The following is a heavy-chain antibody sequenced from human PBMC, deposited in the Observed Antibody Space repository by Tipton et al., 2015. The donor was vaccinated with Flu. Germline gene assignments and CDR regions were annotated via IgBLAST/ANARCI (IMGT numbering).Heavy chain of an antibody. Sequence: TLSLTCTVSGDSMGNYYWSWMRQPPGKGLEYIGYIHHSGTTNYDPSLKGRVTISADTSKRQFSLTLTSVTAADTAVYYCARQKGGISSGYYYYFDYWGQGTLVTVSS. CDR3: ARQKGGISSGYYYYFDY. J-gene: IGHJ4*02. V-gene: IGHV4-59*01. CDR1: GDSMGNYY. CDR2: IHHSGTT. D-gene: IGHD3-22*01.